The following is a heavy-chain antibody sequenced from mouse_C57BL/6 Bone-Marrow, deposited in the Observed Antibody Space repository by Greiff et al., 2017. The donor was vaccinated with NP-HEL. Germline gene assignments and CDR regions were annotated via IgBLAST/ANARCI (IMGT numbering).Heavy chain of an antibody. J-gene: IGHJ3*01. CDR1: GFTFSDFY. Sequence: DVKLVESGGGLVQSGRSLRLSCATSGFTFSDFYMEWVRQAPGKGLEWIAASRNKANDYTTEYSASVKGRFIVSRDTAQSILYRQMNALRAEDTAIYYCARDAALHYWGQGTLVTVSA. V-gene: IGHV7-1*01. CDR2: SRNKANDYTT. CDR3: ARDAALHY. D-gene: IGHD1-1*01.